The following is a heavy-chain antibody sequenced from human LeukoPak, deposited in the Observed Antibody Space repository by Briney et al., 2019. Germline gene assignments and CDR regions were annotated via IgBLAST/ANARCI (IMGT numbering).Heavy chain of an antibody. CDR3: AKRGYDSSGYSLDY. J-gene: IGHJ4*02. CDR2: IDQDGSQK. D-gene: IGHD3-22*01. V-gene: IGHV3-7*01. CDR1: EFTFSTYW. Sequence: GGSLRLSCAASEFTFSTYWMTWVRQAPGKGLEWVANIDQDGSQKFYVDSVKGRFTISRDNARNSLYLQMNSLRADDTAVYYCAKRGYDSSGYSLDYWGQGTLVTVSS.